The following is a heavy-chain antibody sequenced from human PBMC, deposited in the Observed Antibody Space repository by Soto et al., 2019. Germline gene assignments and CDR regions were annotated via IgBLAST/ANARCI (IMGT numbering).Heavy chain of an antibody. Sequence: GGSLILSCAASGFTFSSYSMSWVRQAPGKGLEWVSSISASGGSTYYTDSVKGRFTISRDNSKNTLYLQMNSLRAEDTAVYYCAKKDCTGGSCYRPFDSWGQGTLVTVSS. CDR2: ISASGGST. CDR1: GFTFSSYS. J-gene: IGHJ4*02. V-gene: IGHV3-23*01. CDR3: AKKDCTGGSCYRPFDS. D-gene: IGHD2-15*01.